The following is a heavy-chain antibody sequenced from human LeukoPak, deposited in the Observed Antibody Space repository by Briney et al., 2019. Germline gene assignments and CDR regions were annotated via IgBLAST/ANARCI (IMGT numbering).Heavy chain of an antibody. CDR2: IIPILGIA. D-gene: IGHD5-24*01. V-gene: IGHV1-69*02. CDR3: ARGKDGYNPGDY. CDR1: GGTFSSYT. Sequence: SVKVSCKASGGTFSSYTISWVRQAPGQGLEWMGRIIPILGIANYAQKFHGRVTITADKSTSTAYMELSSLRSEDTAVYYCARGKDGYNPGDYWGQGTLVTVSS. J-gene: IGHJ4*02.